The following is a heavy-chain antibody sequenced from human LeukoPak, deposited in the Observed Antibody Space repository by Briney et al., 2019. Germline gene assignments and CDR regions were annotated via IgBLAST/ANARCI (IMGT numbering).Heavy chain of an antibody. CDR1: GGSFSGYY. Sequence: SETLSLTCAVYGGSFSGYYWSWIRQPPGKGLEWIGEINHSGSTNYNPSLESRVTISVDTSKNQFSLKLSSVTAADTAVYYCAMGAYSDAFDIWGQGTMVTVSS. J-gene: IGHJ3*02. CDR3: AMGAYSDAFDI. CDR2: INHSGST. V-gene: IGHV4-34*01. D-gene: IGHD1-26*01.